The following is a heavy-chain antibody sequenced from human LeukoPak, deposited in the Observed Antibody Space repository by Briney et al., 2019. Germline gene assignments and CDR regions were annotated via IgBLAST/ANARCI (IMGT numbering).Heavy chain of an antibody. J-gene: IGHJ4*02. V-gene: IGHV3-11*01. D-gene: IGHD3-22*01. CDR2: ISSSGSTI. Sequence: GGSLRLSRAASGFTFSDYYMSWIRQAPGKGLEWVSYISSSGSTIYYADSVKGRFTISRDNAKNSLYLQMNGLRAEDTAVYYCARYYYDSSGYRNPYFDSWGQGTLVTVSS. CDR3: ARYYYDSSGYRNPYFDS. CDR1: GFTFSDYY.